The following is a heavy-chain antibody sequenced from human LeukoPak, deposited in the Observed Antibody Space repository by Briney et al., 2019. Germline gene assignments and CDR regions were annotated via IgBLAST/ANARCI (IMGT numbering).Heavy chain of an antibody. CDR1: GGSISGTDW. CDR3: SRESGPFCPFGY. CDR2: ISLAGQT. V-gene: IGHV4/OR15-8*02. Sequence: PSETLSLTCGVSGGSISGTDWWSWVRQPPGQGLEWIGEISLAGQTNYNPSLNGRVTMSLDKSSNQLSLHLTSVTAADTATYFCSRESGPFCPFGYWGQGTLVTVSS. D-gene: IGHD1-26*01. J-gene: IGHJ4*02.